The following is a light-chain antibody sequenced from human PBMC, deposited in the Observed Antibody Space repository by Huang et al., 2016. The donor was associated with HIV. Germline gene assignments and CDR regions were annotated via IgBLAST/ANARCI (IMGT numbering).Light chain of an antibody. J-gene: IGKJ2*03. CDR3: QQYSSDSYR. V-gene: IGKV1-5*03. CDR2: EAS. Sequence: QMTQSPSTLSASVGDRVTITCRASQSISSWLAWYQQKPGKAPKLLLSEASNLESGVPARFSGSGSGTEFSRTITSLQSDALGSYYCQQYSSDSYRLGQGTRLDIK. CDR1: QSISSW.